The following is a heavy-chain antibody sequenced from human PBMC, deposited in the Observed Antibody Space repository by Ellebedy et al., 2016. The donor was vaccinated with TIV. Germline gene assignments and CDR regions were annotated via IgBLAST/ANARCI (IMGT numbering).Heavy chain of an antibody. CDR3: ARGRLYCSSTSCYPWKHYYYMDV. V-gene: IGHV4-34*01. Sequence: SETLSLTXAVYGGSFSGYYWSWIRQPPGKGLEWIGEINHSGSTNYNPSLKSRVTISVDTSKNQFSLKLSSVTAADTAVYYCARGRLYCSSTSCYPWKHYYYMDVWGKGTTVTVSS. J-gene: IGHJ6*03. CDR2: INHSGST. D-gene: IGHD2-2*01. CDR1: GGSFSGYY.